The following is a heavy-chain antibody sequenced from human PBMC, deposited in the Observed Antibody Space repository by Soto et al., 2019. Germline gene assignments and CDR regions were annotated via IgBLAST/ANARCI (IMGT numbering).Heavy chain of an antibody. J-gene: IGHJ5*02. V-gene: IGHV3-33*01. CDR3: ARGGIAAAGSNWFDP. CDR1: GFTFSSYG. D-gene: IGHD6-13*01. CDR2: IWYDGSNK. Sequence: QVQLVESGGGVVQPGRSLRLSCAASGFTFSSYGMHWVRQAPGKGLEWVAVIWYDGSNKYYADSVKGRFTISRDISKNTLYLQMNSLRAEDTAVYYCARGGIAAAGSNWFDPWGQGTLVTVSS.